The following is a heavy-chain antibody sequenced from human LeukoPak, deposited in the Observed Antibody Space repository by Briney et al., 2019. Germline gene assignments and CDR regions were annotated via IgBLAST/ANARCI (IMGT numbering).Heavy chain of an antibody. CDR3: ARARGRFFDY. CDR1: GGSFSGYY. CDR2: INHSGST. Sequence: SETLSLTCAVYGGSFSGYYCSWIRQPPGKGLEWIGEINHSGSTNYNPSLKSRVTISVDTSKNQFSLELSSVTAADTAVYYCARARGRFFDYWGQGTLVTVSS. V-gene: IGHV4-34*01. J-gene: IGHJ4*02.